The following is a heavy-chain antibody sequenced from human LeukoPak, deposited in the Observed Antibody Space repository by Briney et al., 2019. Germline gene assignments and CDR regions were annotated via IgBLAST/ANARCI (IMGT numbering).Heavy chain of an antibody. CDR3: ARAVYCSSFTCGYYYMDV. CDR2: NHHTGST. V-gene: IGHV4-38-2*02. Sequence: SETLSLTCTVSGYSISSAYYWGWIRPPPGKGLEWIGSNHHTGSTYYNPSLKSRVTILVDTSKNQFSLKLSSVTAADTAVYYCARAVYCSSFTCGYYYMDVWGKGTTVTVS. J-gene: IGHJ6*03. CDR1: GYSISSAYY. D-gene: IGHD2-2*01.